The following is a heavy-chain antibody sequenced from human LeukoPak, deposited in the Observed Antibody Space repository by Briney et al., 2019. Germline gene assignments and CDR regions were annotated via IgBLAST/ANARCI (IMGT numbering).Heavy chain of an antibody. V-gene: IGHV4-31*03. CDR1: GGPISSGGYY. Sequence: SETLSLTCTVSGGPISSGGYYWSWIRQHPGKGLEWIGYIYYSGSTYYNPSLKSRVTISVDTSKNQFSLKLSSVTAADTAVYYCARSTVVMFGYFDYWGQGTLVTVSS. J-gene: IGHJ4*02. D-gene: IGHD4-23*01. CDR2: IYYSGST. CDR3: ARSTVVMFGYFDY.